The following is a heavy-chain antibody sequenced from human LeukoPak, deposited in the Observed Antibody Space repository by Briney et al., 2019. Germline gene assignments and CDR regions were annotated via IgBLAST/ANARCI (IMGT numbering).Heavy chain of an antibody. CDR1: GYTFTSYY. CDR3: ARGDSSSPSFDY. Sequence: ASVKVSCKASGYTFTSYYMHWVRQAPGQGLEWMGIINPSGGSTSYAQKFRGRVTMTRDMSTSTVYMELSSLGSEDTAVYYCARGDSSSPSFDYWGQGTLVTVSS. CDR2: INPSGGST. V-gene: IGHV1-46*01. J-gene: IGHJ4*02. D-gene: IGHD6-6*01.